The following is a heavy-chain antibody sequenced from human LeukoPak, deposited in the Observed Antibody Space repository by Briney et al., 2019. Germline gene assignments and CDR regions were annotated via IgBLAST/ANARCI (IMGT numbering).Heavy chain of an antibody. D-gene: IGHD3-22*01. CDR2: IWFDGSNK. V-gene: IGHV3-33*01. Sequence: GRPLRLSCAASGFTFSSYGMHWVRQAPGKGLEWVAIIWFDGSNKYYADSVKGRFTISRDNSKNTLYLQMNSLRAEDTAVYYCVREEGSGYYSGYFDYWGQGTLVAVSS. J-gene: IGHJ4*02. CDR3: VREEGSGYYSGYFDY. CDR1: GFTFSSYG.